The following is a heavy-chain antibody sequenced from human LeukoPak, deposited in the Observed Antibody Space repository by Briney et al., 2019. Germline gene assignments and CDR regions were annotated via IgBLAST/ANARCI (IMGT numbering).Heavy chain of an antibody. J-gene: IGHJ4*02. V-gene: IGHV4-38-2*02. Sequence: PGGSLRLSCTASGFTFGDYAMSWFRQAPGKGLEWIGSVYHSGSTYYNPSLKSRVTISVDTSKNQFSLKLSSVTAADTAVYYCAADYGFGYWGQGTLVTVSS. CDR2: VYHSGST. D-gene: IGHD4-17*01. CDR1: GFTFGDYA. CDR3: AADYGFGY.